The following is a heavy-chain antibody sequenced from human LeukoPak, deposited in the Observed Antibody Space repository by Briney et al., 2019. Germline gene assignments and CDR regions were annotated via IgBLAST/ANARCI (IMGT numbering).Heavy chain of an antibody. CDR1: GGTFSSYA. CDR3: AREDYPSGSYGTFDY. CDR2: IIPIFGTA. J-gene: IGHJ4*02. Sequence: SVKVSCKASGGTFSSYAISWVRQAPGQGLEWMGGIIPIFGTANYAQKFQGRVTITADESTSTAYMELSSLRSEDTAVHYCAREDYPSGSYGTFDYWGQGTLVTVSS. D-gene: IGHD1-26*01. V-gene: IGHV1-69*13.